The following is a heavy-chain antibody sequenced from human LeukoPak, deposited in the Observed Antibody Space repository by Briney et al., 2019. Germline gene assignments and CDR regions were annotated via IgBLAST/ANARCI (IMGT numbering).Heavy chain of an antibody. J-gene: IGHJ4*02. D-gene: IGHD1-7*01. CDR3: AKDSRNYFSPDY. Sequence: GGSLRLSCAASGFIFSSYGMHWVRRAPGTGLEWVAFIRYDGSNKYYGDSVKGRFTISRDNSKNTLYLQMNSLRAEDTAVYYCAKDSRNYFSPDYWGQGTLVTVSP. CDR2: IRYDGSNK. CDR1: GFIFSSYG. V-gene: IGHV3-30*02.